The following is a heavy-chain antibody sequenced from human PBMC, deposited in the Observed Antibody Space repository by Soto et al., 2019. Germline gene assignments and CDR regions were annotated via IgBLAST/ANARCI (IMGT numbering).Heavy chain of an antibody. Sequence: QVHLVQSGVEVKTPGASVKVSCKASGYTFFTYDISWVRQAPGQGLEWMGWISTYSGDTKYAQKFQGRVTMTTDTCTTTAYLELRSLRADDTAVYYGPRGDGPTTSENGFDPWGQGTLVTVSS. CDR1: GYTFFTYD. D-gene: IGHD5-12*01. CDR3: PRGDGPTTSENGFDP. V-gene: IGHV1-18*01. J-gene: IGHJ5*02. CDR2: ISTYSGDT.